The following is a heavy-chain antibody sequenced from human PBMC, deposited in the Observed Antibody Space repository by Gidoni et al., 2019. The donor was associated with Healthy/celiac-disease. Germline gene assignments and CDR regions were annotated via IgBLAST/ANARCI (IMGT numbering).Heavy chain of an antibody. D-gene: IGHD3-3*01. V-gene: IGHV3-43*01. J-gene: IGHJ4*02. Sequence: EVQLVESGGVVVQPGGSLRLSCAASGFTFDDYTMHWVRQAPGKGLEWVSLISWDCGSTYYADSVKGRFTISRDNSKNSLYLQMNSLRTEDTALYYCAKGRPIDYDFWSGYHNWGQGTLVTVSS. CDR2: ISWDCGST. CDR1: GFTFDDYT. CDR3: AKGRPIDYDFWSGYHN.